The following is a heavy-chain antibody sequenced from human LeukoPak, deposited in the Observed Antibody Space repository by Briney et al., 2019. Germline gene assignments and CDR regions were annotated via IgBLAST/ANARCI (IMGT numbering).Heavy chain of an antibody. CDR1: VYTFTSYY. CDR3: ARDYYDSSGYYYVRYFDL. V-gene: IGHV1-46*01. J-gene: IGHJ2*01. CDR2: INPSGGST. D-gene: IGHD3-22*01. Sequence: ASVKVSCKASVYTFTSYYMHWVRQAPGQGLEWMGIINPSGGSTSYAQKFQGRVTMTRDTSTSTVYMELSSLRSEDTAVYYCARDYYDSSGYYYVRYFDLWGRGTLVTVSS.